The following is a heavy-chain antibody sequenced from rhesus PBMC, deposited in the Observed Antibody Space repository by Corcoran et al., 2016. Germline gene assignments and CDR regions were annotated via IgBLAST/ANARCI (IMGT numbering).Heavy chain of an antibody. D-gene: IGHD5-12*01. CDR2: IKGNSQRT. J-gene: IGHJ4*01. Sequence: QVQLQESGPGLVKPSETLSLTCAVSGASISSYWWSWIRQPPGKGLEWIGEIKGNSQRTYHHPSHKSRVHISKVASKTQFSLKRSSVPAADTAVDYCARGYGGYSYISFDYWGQGVLVTVSS. CDR1: GASISSYW. CDR3: ARGYGGYSYISFDY. V-gene: IGHV4-80*01.